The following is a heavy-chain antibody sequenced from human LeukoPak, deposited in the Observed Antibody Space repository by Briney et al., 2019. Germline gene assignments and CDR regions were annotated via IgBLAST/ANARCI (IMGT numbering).Heavy chain of an antibody. CDR3: AKVRRSTTYFIDV. CDR1: GFTFSTYD. Sequence: GGSLRLSCAAPGFTFSTYDMTWVRQAPGKGLEWVSGISGSGSNKHDADSVKGRFLISRDNSKNMLYLQMNSLRAEDTALYYCAKVRRSTTYFIDVWGSGTPVTVSS. J-gene: IGHJ6*03. D-gene: IGHD2/OR15-2a*01. CDR2: ISGSGSNK. V-gene: IGHV3-23*01.